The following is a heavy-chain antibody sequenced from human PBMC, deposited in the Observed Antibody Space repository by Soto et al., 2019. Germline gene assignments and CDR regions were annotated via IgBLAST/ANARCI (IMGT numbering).Heavy chain of an antibody. V-gene: IGHV4-30-4*02. J-gene: IGHJ5*02. CDR2: IAYTGDT. D-gene: IGHD3-22*01. CDR3: VRGSFGYYGP. CDR1: GGSIISADSY. Sequence: SETLSLTCAVSGGSIISADSYWFWIRNHPGKGLEWIGYIAYTGDTYYNPSLRRRVTIAADTSENKFSLTLKVDDSAVYYCVRGSFGYYGPWGQGTLVTVSS.